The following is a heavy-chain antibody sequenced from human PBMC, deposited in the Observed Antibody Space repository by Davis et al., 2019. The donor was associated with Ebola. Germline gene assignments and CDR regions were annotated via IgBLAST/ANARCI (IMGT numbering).Heavy chain of an antibody. J-gene: IGHJ4*02. Sequence: GESLKISCAASGFTFSSYAMHWVRQAPGKGLEWVSVIYSCGSTYYADSVKGRFTISRDNSKNTLYLQMNSLRAEDTAVYYCARDSGWYFDYWGQGTLVTVSS. CDR2: IYSCGST. V-gene: IGHV3-66*01. CDR1: GFTFSSYA. D-gene: IGHD6-19*01. CDR3: ARDSGWYFDY.